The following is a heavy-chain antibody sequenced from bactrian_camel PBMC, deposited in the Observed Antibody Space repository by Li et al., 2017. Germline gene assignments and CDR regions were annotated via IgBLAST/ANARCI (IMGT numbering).Heavy chain of an antibody. CDR2: ISATGRST. V-gene: IGHV3S40*01. J-gene: IGHJ6*01. CDR3: VEVMSGY. CDR1: GFNVSDLG. Sequence: VQLVESGGGLVQPGGSLRLSCVASGFNVSDLGMSWVRQGRGKGLEWVSGISATGRSTYYADSVLGRFTISIDNAENTLYLQLNSAKTEDTAIYYCVEVMSGYWGQGTQVTVS.